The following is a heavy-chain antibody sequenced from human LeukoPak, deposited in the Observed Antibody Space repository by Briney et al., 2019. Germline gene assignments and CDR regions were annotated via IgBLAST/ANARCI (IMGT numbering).Heavy chain of an antibody. V-gene: IGHV3-48*01. Sequence: PGGSLRLSCAASGFTLSFYSMNWVRQAPGKGLEWVSYISSYSGTIKYADSAKGRFTISRDNAKNSLYLQMNSLRAEDTAVYYCARRAGAYSHPYDYWGQGTLVTVSS. J-gene: IGHJ4*02. CDR1: GFTLSFYS. CDR3: ARRAGAYSHPYDY. D-gene: IGHD4/OR15-4a*01. CDR2: ISSYSGTI.